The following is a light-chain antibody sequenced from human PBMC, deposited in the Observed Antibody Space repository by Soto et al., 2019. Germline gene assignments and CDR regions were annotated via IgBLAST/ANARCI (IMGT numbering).Light chain of an antibody. CDR1: SSNIGAGYD. J-gene: IGLJ2*01. CDR2: GNN. Sequence: QSVLTQPPSVSGAPGQRVTISFTGSSSNIGAGYDVHWYQHLPGTAPKRLIYGNNNRPSGVPDRFSGSKSGTSASLAITGLQAEDETHYYCQSFDSSLSVGFGGGTKVTVL. CDR3: QSFDSSLSVG. V-gene: IGLV1-40*01.